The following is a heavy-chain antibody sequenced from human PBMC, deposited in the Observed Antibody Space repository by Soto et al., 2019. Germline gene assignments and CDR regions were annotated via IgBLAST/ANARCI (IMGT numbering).Heavy chain of an antibody. CDR3: ARGMAVAGRYSGS. Sequence: QVQLQQWGAGLLRPSETLSLTCAVYGGSFSGYYWTWIRQPPGKGLEWVGEITHSGNTNYNPSLKRRVTICVDTSKTLFSLMLSSLTSADSAVYYCARGMAVAGRYSGSWGRGTLVTVSS. V-gene: IGHV4-34*01. CDR2: ITHSGNT. CDR1: GGSFSGYY. J-gene: IGHJ4*02. D-gene: IGHD6-19*01.